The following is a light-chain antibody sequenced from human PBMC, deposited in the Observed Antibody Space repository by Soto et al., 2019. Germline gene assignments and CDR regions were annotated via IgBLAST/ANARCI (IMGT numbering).Light chain of an antibody. CDR2: RNN. CDR3: ASWDDTLNDYV. CDR1: YSNVGANP. J-gene: IGLJ1*01. V-gene: IGLV1-44*01. Sequence: QSVLTQPPSASGTRGQTVTISCSGSYSNVGANPVSWYQQIPERAPQLLIYRNNRRAAAVPGRFSGSRSYTSASLSISGLQSADEVDYYCASWDDTLNDYVFGTGTKVTV.